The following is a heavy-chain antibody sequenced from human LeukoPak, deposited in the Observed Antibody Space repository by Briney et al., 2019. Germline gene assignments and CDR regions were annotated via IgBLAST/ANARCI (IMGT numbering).Heavy chain of an antibody. CDR2: IIPIFGAA. D-gene: IGHD6-13*01. J-gene: IGHJ5*02. Sequence: SVKVSCKASGGTFSSYAISWVRQAPGQGLEWMGGIIPIFGAANYAQKFQGRVTMTRNTSISTAYMELSSLRSEDTAVYYCARGRWGAAVGSWFDPWGQGTLVTVSS. CDR3: ARGRWGAAVGSWFDP. V-gene: IGHV1-69*05. CDR1: GGTFSSYA.